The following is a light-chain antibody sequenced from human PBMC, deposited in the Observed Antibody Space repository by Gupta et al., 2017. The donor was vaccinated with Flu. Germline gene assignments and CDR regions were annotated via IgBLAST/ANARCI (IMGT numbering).Light chain of an antibody. CDR2: KAS. J-gene: IGKJ1*01. CDR3: QEYNSYWA. V-gene: IGKV1-5*03. Sequence: VGDRVTITCRASQSISSWLSWYQQKPGKAPKLLIYKASTLESGVPSRFSGSGFGTEFTLTISRLQPDDFATYYCQEYNSYWAFGQGTKVEIK. CDR1: QSISSW.